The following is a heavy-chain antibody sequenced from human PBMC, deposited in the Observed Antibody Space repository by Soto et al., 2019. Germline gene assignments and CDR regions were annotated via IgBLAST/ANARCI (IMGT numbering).Heavy chain of an antibody. CDR3: ARVPGGGRVGSITPWYNFGMDV. CDR1: GGSISSGGYY. V-gene: IGHV4-31*02. J-gene: IGHJ6*02. CDR2: IYYSGTT. Sequence: SETLSLTCTVSGGSISSGGYYWSWIRQHPGKGLEWIGYIYYSGTTYYNPSLKSRLSISEDTSKNQFSLRLSSVTAADTAVYYCARVPGGGRVGSITPWYNFGMDVWGQRTTVTVSS. D-gene: IGHD3-16*01.